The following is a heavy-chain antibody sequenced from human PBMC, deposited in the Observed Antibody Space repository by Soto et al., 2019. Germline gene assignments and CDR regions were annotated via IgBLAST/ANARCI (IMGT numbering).Heavy chain of an antibody. Sequence: TSETLSLACTVSGGSISSYYWSWIRQPPGKGLEWIGYIYYSGSTNYNPSLKSRVTISVDTSKNQFSLKLSSVTAADTAVYYCASYGYNCARCFDYWGQGTLVTVSS. V-gene: IGHV4-59*01. CDR1: GGSISSYY. CDR2: IYYSGST. D-gene: IGHD1-20*01. J-gene: IGHJ4*02. CDR3: ASYGYNCARCFDY.